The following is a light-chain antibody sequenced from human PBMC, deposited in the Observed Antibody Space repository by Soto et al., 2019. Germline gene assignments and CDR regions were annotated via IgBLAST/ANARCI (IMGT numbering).Light chain of an antibody. CDR1: QSISIW. Sequence: DIQMTQSPSTLSASVGDRVTITCRASQSISIWLAWYQQKPGKAPKLLIYKASSLESGVPSRFSGSGSGTEFTLTISSLQPDDFATYYCQQYNSYVYTFGQGTKLEIK. CDR2: KAS. CDR3: QQYNSYVYT. J-gene: IGKJ2*01. V-gene: IGKV1-5*03.